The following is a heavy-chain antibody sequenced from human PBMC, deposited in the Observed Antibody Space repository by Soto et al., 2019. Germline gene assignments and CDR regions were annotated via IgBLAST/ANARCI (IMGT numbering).Heavy chain of an antibody. J-gene: IGHJ4*02. D-gene: IGHD3-22*01. V-gene: IGHV4-34*01. CDR2: INHSGST. CDR1: GGSFSGYY. Sequence: PSETLSLTCAVYGGSFSGYYGSWIRQPPGKGLEWIGEINHSGSTNYNPSLKSRVTISVDTSKNQFSLKLSSVTAADTAVYYCARGDLRNYYDSSGPYYYFDYWGQGTLVTVSS. CDR3: ARGDLRNYYDSSGPYYYFDY.